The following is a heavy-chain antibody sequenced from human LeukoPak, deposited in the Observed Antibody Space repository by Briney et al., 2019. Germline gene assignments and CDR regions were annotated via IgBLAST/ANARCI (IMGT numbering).Heavy chain of an antibody. CDR2: ISYDGINK. D-gene: IGHD6-13*01. V-gene: IGHV3-30*18. J-gene: IGHJ4*02. CDR3: AKDMDVEAAGFSFDY. CDR1: GFTFSSFG. Sequence: HPGRSLRLSCAASGFTFSSFGMHRVRPAPGKGLEWVSIISYDGINKYFSDSVKGRFTISRDNSKNTLYLQMNSLRREDTAVYYCAKDMDVEAAGFSFDYWGQGTLVTVSS.